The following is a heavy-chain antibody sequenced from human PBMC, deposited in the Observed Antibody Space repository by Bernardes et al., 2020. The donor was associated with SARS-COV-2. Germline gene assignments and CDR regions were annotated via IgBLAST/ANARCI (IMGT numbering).Heavy chain of an antibody. CDR2: IDPSDSYT. J-gene: IGHJ3*02. CDR1: GYSFTSYW. Sequence: GESLKISCKGSGYSFTSYWISWVRQMPGKGLEWMGRIDPSDSYTNYSPSFQGHVTISADKSISTAYLQWSSLKASDTAMYYCARRRRYSGYDHPAVGHDAFDIWGQGTMVTVSS. D-gene: IGHD5-12*01. V-gene: IGHV5-10-1*01. CDR3: ARRRRYSGYDHPAVGHDAFDI.